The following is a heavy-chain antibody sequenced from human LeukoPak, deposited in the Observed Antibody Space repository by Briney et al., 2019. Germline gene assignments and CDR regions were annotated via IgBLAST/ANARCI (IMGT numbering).Heavy chain of an antibody. D-gene: IGHD2-2*01. V-gene: IGHV4-4*09. CDR2: IYTSGST. CDR3: AREGTYCSRTSCYDSFLDY. J-gene: IGHJ4*02. Sequence: SETLSLTCTVSGASINDYYWSWIRQPPGKGLEWIGYIYTSGSTNYNPSLKTRVTMSVDTSKNQFSLRLSSVTAADTAVYYCAREGTYCSRTSCYDSFLDYWGQGTLVTVSS. CDR1: GASINDYY.